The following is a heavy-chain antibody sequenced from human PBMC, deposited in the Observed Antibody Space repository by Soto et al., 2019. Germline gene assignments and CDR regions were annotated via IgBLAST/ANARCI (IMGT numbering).Heavy chain of an antibody. V-gene: IGHV1-18*01. J-gene: IGHJ5*02. D-gene: IGHD2-2*01. Sequence: QVQLVQSGAEVKKPGASMKVSCKASGYTFTSYGISWVRQAPGQGLEWMGWISAYNGNTNYAQKLQGRVTMTTDTSTSTAYMELRSLRSDDTAVYYCAREATDIVVVPAATWSDPWGQGTLVTVSS. CDR3: AREATDIVVVPAATWSDP. CDR2: ISAYNGNT. CDR1: GYTFTSYG.